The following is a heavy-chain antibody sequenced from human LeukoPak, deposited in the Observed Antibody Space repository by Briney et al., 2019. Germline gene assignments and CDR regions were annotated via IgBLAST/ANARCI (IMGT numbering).Heavy chain of an antibody. CDR1: GFAFSSYG. J-gene: IGHJ1*01. CDR3: ASEFRMGHSGWSGYFQP. CDR2: ISYDGNIK. Sequence: GRSLRLSCAASGFAFSSYGMHWVRQAPGKGLEWVALISYDGNIKYYADSVKGRFTISRDNSNNMLYLQVNSLRVEDTAVYHCASEFRMGHSGWSGYFQPWGQGTLATVSS. V-gene: IGHV3-30*03. D-gene: IGHD6-13*01.